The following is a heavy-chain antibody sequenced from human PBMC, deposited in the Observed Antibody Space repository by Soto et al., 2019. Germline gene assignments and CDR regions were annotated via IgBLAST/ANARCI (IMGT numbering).Heavy chain of an antibody. CDR1: GGTFSSYA. D-gene: IGHD3-22*01. CDR2: IIPILGTA. J-gene: IGHJ4*02. Sequence: SVKVSCKASGGTFSSYAIIWVRQAPGQGLEWMGGIIPILGTANYAQKFQGRVTITADESTSTAYMELSSLRPEDTAVYYCARVNDSSGGDYWGQGTLVTVSS. V-gene: IGHV1-69*13. CDR3: ARVNDSSGGDY.